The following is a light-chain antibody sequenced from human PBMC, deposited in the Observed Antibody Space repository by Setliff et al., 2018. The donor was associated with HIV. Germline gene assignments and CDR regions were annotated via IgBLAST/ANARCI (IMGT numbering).Light chain of an antibody. CDR2: EDS. CDR1: SSDVGSANL. V-gene: IGLV2-23*01. J-gene: IGLJ1*01. Sequence: QSALAQPASVSGSPGQSITISCTGTSSDVGSANLVSWYQQRPGKVPRIILYEDSKRPSGISNRFSGSKSGNTAFLTVSGLQAEDDGDYYCCSHTTSRTYGFGTGTKVTVL. CDR3: CSHTTSRTYG.